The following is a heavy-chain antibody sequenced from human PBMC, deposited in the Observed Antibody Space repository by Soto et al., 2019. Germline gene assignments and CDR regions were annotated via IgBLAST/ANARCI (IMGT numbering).Heavy chain of an antibody. V-gene: IGHV1-69-2*01. CDR1: GYTFTDYY. J-gene: IGHJ5*02. CDR3: ATGGLRGYYDSSGLGGQFDP. Sequence: EVQLVQSGAEVKKPGATVKISCKVSGYTFTDYYMHWVQQAPGKGLEWMGLVDPEDGETIYAEKFQGRVTITADTSTDTAYMELSSLRSEDTAVYYCATGGLRGYYDSSGLGGQFDPWGQGTLVTVSS. CDR2: VDPEDGET. D-gene: IGHD3-22*01.